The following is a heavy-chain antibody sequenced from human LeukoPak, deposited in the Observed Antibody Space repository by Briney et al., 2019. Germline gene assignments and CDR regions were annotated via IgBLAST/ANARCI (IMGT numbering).Heavy chain of an antibody. CDR1: GYTFTGYY. D-gene: IGHD3-3*01. J-gene: IGHJ3*02. V-gene: IGHV1-2*02. CDR2: INPNSGGT. CDR3: ARVGGLLFGVGPDAFEI. Sequence: ASVKVSCKASGYTFTGYYMHWARQAPGQGLEWMGWINPNSGGTNYAQKFQGRVTMTRDTSISTAYMELSRLRSGDTAVYYCARVGGLLFGVGPDAFEIWGQGTMVTVSS.